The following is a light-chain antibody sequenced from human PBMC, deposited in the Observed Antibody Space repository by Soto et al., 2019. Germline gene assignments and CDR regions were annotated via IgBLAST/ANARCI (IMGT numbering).Light chain of an antibody. CDR1: QSFRGL. V-gene: IGKV3-11*01. CDR3: QKRHMWPIK. Sequence: EIVMTQSPATLSLSPVERATLSCMASQSFRGLLAWYQQKPGQAPRLLIYDAYNRATGIPPRFSGSGSGTAFTLTISSLEPEDSAVYYCQKRHMWPIKFGQGTRLEIK. CDR2: DAY. J-gene: IGKJ5*01.